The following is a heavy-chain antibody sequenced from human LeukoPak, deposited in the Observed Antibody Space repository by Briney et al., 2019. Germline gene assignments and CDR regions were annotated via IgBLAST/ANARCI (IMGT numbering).Heavy chain of an antibody. D-gene: IGHD5-18*01. CDR2: IYHSGST. CDR1: GGSTSSGGYY. V-gene: IGHV4-30-2*01. Sequence: SETLSLTCTVSGGSTSSGGYYWSWIRQPPGKGLEWIGNIYHSGSTYYNPSLESRVTISVDRSKNQFSLKLSSVTAADTAVYYCAGGYSYGLGYFDYWGQGTLVTVSS. J-gene: IGHJ4*02. CDR3: AGGYSYGLGYFDY.